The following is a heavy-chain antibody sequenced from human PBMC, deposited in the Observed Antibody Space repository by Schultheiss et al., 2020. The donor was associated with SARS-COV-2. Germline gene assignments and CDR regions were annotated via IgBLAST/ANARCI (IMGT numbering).Heavy chain of an antibody. J-gene: IGHJ6*02. CDR3: ARVTRDSVGEGMDV. Sequence: SQTLSLTCAVYGGSFSGYYWTWIRQPPGKGLEWIGEINHSGSTNYNPSLKSRVTMSVDTSKNQFSLKLSSVTAADTAGYYCARVTRDSVGEGMDVWGQGTTVTVSS. CDR2: INHSGST. CDR1: GGSFSGYY. D-gene: IGHD5-24*01. V-gene: IGHV4-34*01.